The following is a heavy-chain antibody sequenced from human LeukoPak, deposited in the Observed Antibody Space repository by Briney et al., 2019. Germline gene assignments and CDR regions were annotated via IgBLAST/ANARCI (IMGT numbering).Heavy chain of an antibody. CDR2: IYYSGST. V-gene: IGHV4-59*12. Sequence: SETLSLTCTVSGGSISSYYWSWLRQPPGKGLEWIGYIYYSGSTNYNPSLKSRVTMSVDTSKNQFSLKLSSVTAADTAVYYCARAGYSSTGGEWFDPWGQGTLVTVSS. J-gene: IGHJ5*02. D-gene: IGHD6-13*01. CDR3: ARAGYSSTGGEWFDP. CDR1: GGSISSYY.